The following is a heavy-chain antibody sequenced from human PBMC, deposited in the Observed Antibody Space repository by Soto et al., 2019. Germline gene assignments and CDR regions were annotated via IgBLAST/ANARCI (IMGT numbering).Heavy chain of an antibody. CDR2: ISSSGSTI. CDR1: GFTFSSYE. D-gene: IGHD3-16*02. V-gene: IGHV3-48*03. Sequence: PGGSLRLSCAASGFTFSSYEMNGVRQAPGKGLEWVSYISSSGSTIYYADSVKGRFTISRDNAKNSLYLQMNSLRAEDTAVYYCARVGYVWGSYRSYGMDVWGQGTTVTVSS. CDR3: ARVGYVWGSYRSYGMDV. J-gene: IGHJ6*02.